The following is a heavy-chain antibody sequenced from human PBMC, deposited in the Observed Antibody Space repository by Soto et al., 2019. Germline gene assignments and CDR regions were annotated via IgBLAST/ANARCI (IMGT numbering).Heavy chain of an antibody. V-gene: IGHV4-59*01. CDR3: ARDHGSGAVFDY. D-gene: IGHD3-10*01. Sequence: QVQLQESGPGLVKPSETLSLTCTVSGGSISSYYWSWIRQPPGKGLEWIGYIYYSGSTNYNPSLKSRVTISVDTSKNQFSLKLSSVTAADTAVYYCARDHGSGAVFDYWGQGTLVTVSS. CDR1: GGSISSYY. J-gene: IGHJ4*02. CDR2: IYYSGST.